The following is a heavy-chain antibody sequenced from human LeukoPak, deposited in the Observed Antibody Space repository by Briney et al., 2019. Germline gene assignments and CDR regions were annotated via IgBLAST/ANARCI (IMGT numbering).Heavy chain of an antibody. J-gene: IGHJ3*02. CDR3: AKEVNTGPQLGAFDI. V-gene: IGHV3-33*06. CDR1: GFTFSSYG. D-gene: IGHD1-1*01. CDR2: IWYDGSNK. Sequence: PGRSLRLSCAAAGFTFSSYGMDWVRQAPGKGLEWVAAIWYDGSNKYYADSVKGRFTISRDNSKNTMYLQMNSLRAEDTAVYYCAKEVNTGPQLGAFDIWGQGTMVTVSS.